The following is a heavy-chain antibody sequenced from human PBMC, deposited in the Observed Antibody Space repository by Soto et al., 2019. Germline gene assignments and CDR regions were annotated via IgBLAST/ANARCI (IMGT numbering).Heavy chain of an antibody. Sequence: PSDTLSLTCTVSGGSISSYYWSWIRQPPGKGLEWIGYIYYSGSTNYNPSLKSRVTISVDTSKNQFSLKLSSVTAADTAVYYCARGTGTSDFDDWGQGTLVTVSS. CDR3: ARGTGTSDFDD. CDR2: IYYSGST. V-gene: IGHV4-59*08. J-gene: IGHJ4*02. CDR1: GGSISSYY. D-gene: IGHD1-1*01.